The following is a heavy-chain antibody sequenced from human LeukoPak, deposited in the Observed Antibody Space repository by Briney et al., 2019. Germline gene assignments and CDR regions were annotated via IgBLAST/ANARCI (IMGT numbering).Heavy chain of an antibody. CDR1: GFTFSSHW. J-gene: IGHJ3*02. CDR3: ASYRYGSSFAFDI. D-gene: IGHD6-6*01. V-gene: IGHV3-66*01. Sequence: TGGSLRLSCAASGFTFSSHWMRWVRQAPGKGLEWVSIIYSGGSTYYADSVKGRFTISRDNSKNTLYLQMNSLRAEDTAVYYCASYRYGSSFAFDIWGQGTMVTVSS. CDR2: IYSGGST.